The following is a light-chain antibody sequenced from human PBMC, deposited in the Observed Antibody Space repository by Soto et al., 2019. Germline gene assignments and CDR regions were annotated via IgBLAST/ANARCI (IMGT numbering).Light chain of an antibody. CDR3: ASYSTTSTPYV. J-gene: IGLJ1*01. Sequence: QSALAQPASVSGSPGQSITISCTGTSSDIGGYIYVSWYQQHPGKAPKLMVYEVINRPSGVSHRFSGARSGNTASLTISGLQAEDEAVYYCASYSTTSTPYVFGTGTKVTVL. CDR1: SSDIGGYIY. CDR2: EVI. V-gene: IGLV2-14*01.